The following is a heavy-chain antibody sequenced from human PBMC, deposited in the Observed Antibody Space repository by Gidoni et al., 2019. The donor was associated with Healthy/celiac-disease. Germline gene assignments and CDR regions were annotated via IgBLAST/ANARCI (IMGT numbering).Heavy chain of an antibody. J-gene: IGHJ4*02. D-gene: IGHD4-17*01. V-gene: IGHV4-38-2*02. CDR3: AREGDYGDYVHY. CDR1: GYSISSGYY. Sequence: QVQLQESGPGLVKPSETLSLTCAVSGYSISSGYYWGWIRQPPGKGLEWIGSIYHSGSTYYNPSLKSRVTISVDTSKNQFSLKLSSVTAADTAVYYCAREGDYGDYVHYWGQGTLVTVSS. CDR2: IYHSGST.